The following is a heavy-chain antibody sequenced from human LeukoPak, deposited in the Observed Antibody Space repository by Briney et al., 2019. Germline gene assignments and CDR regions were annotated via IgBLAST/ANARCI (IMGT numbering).Heavy chain of an antibody. CDR3: ARDQAGYDSSGYYDRFDY. Sequence: SVKVSCKASGGTFSSYAISWVRQAPGQGLEWMGRIIPILGIANYAQKFQGRVTITADKSTSTAYVELSSLRSEDTAVYYCARDQAGYDSSGYYDRFDYWGQGTLVTVSS. J-gene: IGHJ4*02. D-gene: IGHD3-22*01. CDR1: GGTFSSYA. V-gene: IGHV1-69*04. CDR2: IIPILGIA.